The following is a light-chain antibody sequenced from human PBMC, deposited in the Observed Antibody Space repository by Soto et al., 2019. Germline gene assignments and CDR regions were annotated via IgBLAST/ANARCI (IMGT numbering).Light chain of an antibody. Sequence: DSVMTQSPLSLPVTPGEPASISCRSSQSLLHGNRYNFLDWYLQKPGQSPQLLIYLGSNRASGVPDRFSGSGSGTDFTLKISRVEAEDVGVYYCMQALQTPWTFGQGTKVEIK. J-gene: IGKJ1*01. V-gene: IGKV2-28*01. CDR1: QSLLHGNRYNF. CDR3: MQALQTPWT. CDR2: LGS.